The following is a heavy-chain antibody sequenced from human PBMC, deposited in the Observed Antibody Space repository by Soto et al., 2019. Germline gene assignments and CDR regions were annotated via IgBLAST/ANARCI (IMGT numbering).Heavy chain of an antibody. V-gene: IGHV4-59*01. D-gene: IGHD3-10*01. CDR2: IYYSGST. CDR3: ARDLRWFGESTRAFDT. CDR1: GGSIISYY. Sequence: ETLSLTCTVSGGSIISYYCSFIRQPAGKGLEWIVYIYYSGSTNYNPSLKSRVTISVDTSKNQFSLKLSSVTAADTAVYYCARDLRWFGESTRAFDTWGQGTMVTVSS. J-gene: IGHJ3*02.